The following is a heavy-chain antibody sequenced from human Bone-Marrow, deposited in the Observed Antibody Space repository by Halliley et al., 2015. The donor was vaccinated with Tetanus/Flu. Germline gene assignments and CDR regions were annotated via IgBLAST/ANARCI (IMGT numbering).Heavy chain of an antibody. V-gene: IGHV4-31*02. Sequence: WIGYIYNPGNPHTNPSLGSRVSILVDTSKNEFSLKLSSAPAADTAVYYCARGGIVVVPAASIWGQGTLVTVSS. CDR3: ARGGIVVVPAASI. D-gene: IGHD2-15*01. J-gene: IGHJ4*02. CDR2: IYNPGNP.